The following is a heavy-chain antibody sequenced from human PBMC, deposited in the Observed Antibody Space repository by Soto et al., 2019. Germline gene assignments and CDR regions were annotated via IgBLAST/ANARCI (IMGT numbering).Heavy chain of an antibody. V-gene: IGHV3-74*01. Sequence: EVQLVESGGGLVQPGESLRLSCAASGFTFDYYWMHWVRQAPGKGLVWVSRVHSGGTTTTYADSVKGRFTISRDNAKNTVSIQMSSLSAEDTAIYYCARGVRGGFDLWGHGTMVTVSS. CDR2: VHSGGTTT. CDR3: ARGVRGGFDL. J-gene: IGHJ3*01. D-gene: IGHD3-16*01. CDR1: GFTFDYYW.